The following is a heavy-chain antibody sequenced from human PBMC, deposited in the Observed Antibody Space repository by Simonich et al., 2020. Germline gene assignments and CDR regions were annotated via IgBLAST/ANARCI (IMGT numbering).Heavy chain of an antibody. D-gene: IGHD1-26*01. J-gene: IGHJ5*02. CDR2: IGTAGAT. V-gene: IGHV3-13*01. CDR1: GFTFSSYD. Sequence: EVQLVESGGGLVQPGGSLRLSCAASGFTFSSYDMHWVRQATGKGLDWVSAIGTAGATYYPGSVKGRFTISREKAKNSLYLQMNSLRAGDTAVYYCARGGYSGSYNWFDPWGQGTLVTVSS. CDR3: ARGGYSGSYNWFDP.